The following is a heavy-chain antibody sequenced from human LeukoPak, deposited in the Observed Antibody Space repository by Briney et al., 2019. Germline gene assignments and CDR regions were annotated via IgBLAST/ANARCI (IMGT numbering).Heavy chain of an antibody. J-gene: IGHJ4*02. V-gene: IGHV3-7*01. Sequence: PGGSLRLSCAASGFTFSSYWMSWVRQSPGKGLEWVANIKPDGGEKYYVDSVKGRFTISRDNAKNALYLEMNSLRAGDTAVYYCARERMYSGSGSTYPYYDYWGQGTLVTVSS. CDR2: IKPDGGEK. CDR1: GFTFSSYW. CDR3: ARERMYSGSGSTYPYYDY. D-gene: IGHD3-10*01.